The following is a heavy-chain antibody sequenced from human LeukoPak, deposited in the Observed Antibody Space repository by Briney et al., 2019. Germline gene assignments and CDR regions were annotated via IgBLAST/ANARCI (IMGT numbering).Heavy chain of an antibody. J-gene: IGHJ4*02. V-gene: IGHV4-39*07. CDR3: ARVGSNSGYSAFDY. Sequence: SETLSLTCTVSGGSISTSNYYWGWIRQPPGKGLEWIGNIYPSGTTYYNPSLKSRVTISVDTSKNQFSLKLSSVTAADTAVYYCARVGSNSGYSAFDYWGQGTLVTVSS. D-gene: IGHD3-22*01. CDR2: IYPSGTT. CDR1: GGSISTSNYY.